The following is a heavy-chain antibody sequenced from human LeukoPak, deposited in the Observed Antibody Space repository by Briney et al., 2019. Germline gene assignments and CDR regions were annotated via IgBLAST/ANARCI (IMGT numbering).Heavy chain of an antibody. V-gene: IGHV4-34*01. J-gene: IGHJ5*02. Sequence: SETLSLTCAVYGGSFSGYYWSWIRQPPGKGLDWIGEINHSGSTNYNPSLKSRVTISVDTSKNQFSLKLSSVTAADTAVYYCARGKWFGEPHPNWFDPWGQGTLVTVSS. CDR2: INHSGST. D-gene: IGHD3-10*01. CDR3: ARGKWFGEPHPNWFDP. CDR1: GGSFSGYY.